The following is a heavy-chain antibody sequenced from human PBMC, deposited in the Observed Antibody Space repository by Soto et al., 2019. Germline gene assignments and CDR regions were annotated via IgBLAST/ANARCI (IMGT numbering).Heavy chain of an antibody. CDR1: GGSISSYY. CDR3: ARGDYLPYSSGWYAGRGYYYGMDV. D-gene: IGHD6-19*01. J-gene: IGHJ6*02. CDR2: IYTSGST. V-gene: IGHV4-4*07. Sequence: SETLSLTCTVSGGSISSYYWSWIRQPAGKGLEWIGRIYTSGSTNYNPSLKSRVTMSVDTSKNQFSLKLSSVTAADTAVYYCARGDYLPYSSGWYAGRGYYYGMDVWGQGTMVTVSS.